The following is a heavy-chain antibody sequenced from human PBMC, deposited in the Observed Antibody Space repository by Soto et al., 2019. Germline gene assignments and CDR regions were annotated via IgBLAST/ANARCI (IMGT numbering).Heavy chain of an antibody. Sequence: SETLSLTCTVSGGSISSSSYYWGWIRQPPGKGLEWIGSIYYSGSTYYNPSLKSRVTISVDTSKNQFSLKLSSVTAAVAAVYYCARRAIQLWSNFDYWGQGTLVTVSS. CDR2: IYYSGST. V-gene: IGHV4-39*01. D-gene: IGHD5-18*01. CDR3: ARRAIQLWSNFDY. CDR1: GGSISSSSYY. J-gene: IGHJ4*02.